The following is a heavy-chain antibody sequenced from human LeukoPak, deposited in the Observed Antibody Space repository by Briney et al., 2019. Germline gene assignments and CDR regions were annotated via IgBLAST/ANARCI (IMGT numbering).Heavy chain of an antibody. Sequence: SVKVSCKASGGTFSSYAISWVRQAPGQGLEWMGGIIPIFGTANYAQKFQGRVTITTDESTSIAYMELSSLRSEDTAVYYCARDEAARVFDAFDIWGQGTMVTVSS. J-gene: IGHJ3*02. CDR2: IIPIFGTA. CDR3: ARDEAARVFDAFDI. V-gene: IGHV1-69*05. CDR1: GGTFSSYA. D-gene: IGHD6-25*01.